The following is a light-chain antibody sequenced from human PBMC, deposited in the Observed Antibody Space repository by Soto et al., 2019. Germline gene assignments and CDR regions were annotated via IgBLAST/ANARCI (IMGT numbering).Light chain of an antibody. V-gene: IGKV3-11*01. CDR1: ESVSDY. CDR2: DTS. Sequence: EIVLTQSPATLSLSPGERATLSCRASESVSDYIAWYQQKPGQPPRLVIYDTSNRATGVPARFSGSGSGTDFTLTISSREPEDFAVYYCQQRTNWLTFGGGTTVEIK. CDR3: QQRTNWLT. J-gene: IGKJ4*01.